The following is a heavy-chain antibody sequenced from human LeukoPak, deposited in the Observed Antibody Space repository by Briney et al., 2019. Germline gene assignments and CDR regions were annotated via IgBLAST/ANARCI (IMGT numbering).Heavy chain of an antibody. J-gene: IGHJ6*03. CDR2: IYYSGGT. CDR3: ARAAYCSSTSCYTPWYYYYYMDV. D-gene: IGHD2-2*02. CDR1: GGSISSGVYY. Sequence: ASETLSLTCTVSGGSISSGVYYWSWIRQHPGKGLEWIGYIYYSGGTYYNPSLKSRVTISVDTSKNQFSLKLSSVTAADTAVYYCARAAYCSSTSCYTPWYYYYYMDVWGKGTTVTVSS. V-gene: IGHV4-31*03.